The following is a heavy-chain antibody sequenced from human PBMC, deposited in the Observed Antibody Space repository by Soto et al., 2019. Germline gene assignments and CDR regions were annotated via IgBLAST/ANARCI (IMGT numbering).Heavy chain of an antibody. CDR2: IWYDGSNK. CDR1: GFTFSSYG. J-gene: IGHJ6*02. Sequence: QVQLVESGGGVVQPGRSLRLSCAASGFTFSSYGMHWVRQAPGKGLEWVAVIWYDGSNKYYADSVKGRFTISRDNSKNTLYLQMNSLRAEDTAVYYCAREFSNYELYYYGMDVWGQGTTVTVSS. V-gene: IGHV3-33*01. CDR3: AREFSNYELYYYGMDV. D-gene: IGHD4-4*01.